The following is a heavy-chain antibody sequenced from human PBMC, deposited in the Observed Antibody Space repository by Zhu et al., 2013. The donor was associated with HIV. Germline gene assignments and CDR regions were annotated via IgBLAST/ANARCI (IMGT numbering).Heavy chain of an antibody. CDR3: ARGRGRQTYYFYAMDV. CDR1: GGTFGTYA. V-gene: IGHV1-8*01. J-gene: IGHJ6*02. CDR2: MNPNSGNT. Sequence: QVKLLQSGPEVKRPGSSVKVSCKASGGTFGTYAVIWVRQAPGQGLEWMGWMNPNSGNTGYAQKFQGRVTMTRNTSISTAYMELSSLRSDDTAVYYCARGRGRQTYYFYAMDVWDQGTTVTVSS.